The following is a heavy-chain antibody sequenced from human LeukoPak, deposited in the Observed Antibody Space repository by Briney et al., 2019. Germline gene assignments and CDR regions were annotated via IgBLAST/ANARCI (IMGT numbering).Heavy chain of an antibody. Sequence: SETLSLTCTVSGGSISSYYWSWIRQPAGEGLEWIGRIYTSGSTNYNPSLKSRVTMSVNTSKNQFSLKLSSVTAADTAVYYCARDLVVATAFDIWGQGTMVTVSS. CDR3: ARDLVVATAFDI. V-gene: IGHV4-4*07. D-gene: IGHD2-15*01. J-gene: IGHJ3*02. CDR1: GGSISSYY. CDR2: IYTSGST.